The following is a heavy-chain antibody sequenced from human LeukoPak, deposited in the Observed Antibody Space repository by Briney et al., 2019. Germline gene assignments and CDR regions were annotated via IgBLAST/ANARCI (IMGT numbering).Heavy chain of an antibody. J-gene: IGHJ5*02. CDR2: IYYSGST. D-gene: IGHD1-1*01. CDR1: GGSISSYY. Sequence: SETLSLPCTDSGGSISSYYWSWIRQPPGKGLEWIGYIYYSGSTNYNPSLKSRVTISVDTSKDQFSLKLSSVTAADTAVYYCARGAGTELFDPWGQGTLVTVSS. V-gene: IGHV4-59*01. CDR3: ARGAGTELFDP.